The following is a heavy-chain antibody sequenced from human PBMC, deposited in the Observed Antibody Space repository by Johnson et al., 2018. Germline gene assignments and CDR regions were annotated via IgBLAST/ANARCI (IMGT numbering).Heavy chain of an antibody. V-gene: IGHV3-33*01. CDR3: ARDASSVRPYYYMDV. J-gene: IGHJ6*03. CDR2: IWYDGSNK. Sequence: QVQLVQSGGGVVQPGRSLRLSCAASGFTFSSYGMHWVRQAPGKGLEWVAVIWYDGSNKYYADSVKGRFTISRENSKNTLYLQMNSLGAEDTAVYYCARDASSVRPYYYMDVWGKGTTVTVSS. D-gene: IGHD3-22*01. CDR1: GFTFSSYG.